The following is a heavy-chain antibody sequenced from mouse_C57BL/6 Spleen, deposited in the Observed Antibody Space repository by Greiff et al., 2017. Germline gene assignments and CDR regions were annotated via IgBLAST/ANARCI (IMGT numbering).Heavy chain of an antibody. Sequence: VQLQQSDAELVKPGASVKISCKVSGYTFTDYTIHWMKQRPEQGLEWIGYIYPRDGSTKYNEKFKGKATLTADKSSSTAYMQLNSLTSEDSAVYFCARLSYGNYYAMDYWGQGTSVTVSS. J-gene: IGHJ4*01. V-gene: IGHV1-78*01. CDR3: ARLSYGNYYAMDY. D-gene: IGHD2-1*01. CDR2: IYPRDGST. CDR1: GYTFTDYT.